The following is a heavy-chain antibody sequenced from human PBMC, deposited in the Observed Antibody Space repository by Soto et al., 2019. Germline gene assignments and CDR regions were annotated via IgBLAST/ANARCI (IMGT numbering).Heavy chain of an antibody. V-gene: IGHV3-73*01. Sequence: GGSLRLSRAASGFTFRGSAMHWVRQASGKGLEWVGRIRSKANTYATAYAASVKGRCTISRDDSKYTAYLQMNSLKSEDTGVYYCTILAPGFDPWGQGTLVTVSS. CDR3: TILAPGFDP. CDR1: GFTFRGSA. J-gene: IGHJ5*02. CDR2: IRSKANTYAT.